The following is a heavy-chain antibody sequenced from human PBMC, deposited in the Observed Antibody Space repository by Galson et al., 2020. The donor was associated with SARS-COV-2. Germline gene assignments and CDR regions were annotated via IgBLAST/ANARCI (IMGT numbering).Heavy chain of an antibody. CDR3: ARLSREGYYFDY. V-gene: IGHV5-51*01. D-gene: IGHD1-26*01. Sequence: GGSPNISCQGSGYSFTSCWIGWVRQLPGNGLESMGIFYPRDSDTRYSPSFQGQVTISADKSISTAYLQWSSLEASDTAMYYCARLSREGYYFDYWGQGTLVTVSS. CDR2: FYPRDSDT. CDR1: GYSFTSCW. J-gene: IGHJ4*02.